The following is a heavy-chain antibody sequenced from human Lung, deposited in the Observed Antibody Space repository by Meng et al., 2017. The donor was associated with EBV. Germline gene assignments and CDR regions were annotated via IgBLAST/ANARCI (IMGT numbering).Heavy chain of an antibody. V-gene: IGHV4-30-4*01. CDR3: ARDRKHYGERGWFDP. CDR2: IYYSGST. J-gene: IGHJ5*02. CDR1: GGAISSGDYY. D-gene: IGHD4-17*01. Sequence: LHDSRHALVQSSQTLSLTFTVSGGAISSGDYYWSWIRQPPGKGLEWIGYIYYSGSTYSNASLKSRVTISIDRSKNQFSLKLSSVTAADTAVYYCARDRKHYGERGWFDPWGQGTLVTVSS.